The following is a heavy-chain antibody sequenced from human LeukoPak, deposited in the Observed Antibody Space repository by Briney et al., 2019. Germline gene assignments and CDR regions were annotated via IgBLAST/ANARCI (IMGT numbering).Heavy chain of an antibody. V-gene: IGHV4-59*01. CDR1: GGSISSYY. D-gene: IGHD3-10*01. Sequence: SETLSLTCTVSGGSISSYYWSWIRQPPGKRLEWIGYIYYSGSTNYNPSLKSRVTISVDTSKNQFSLKLSSVTAADTAVYYCARAAGFGELWDYWGQGTLVTVSS. CDR2: IYYSGST. J-gene: IGHJ4*02. CDR3: ARAAGFGELWDY.